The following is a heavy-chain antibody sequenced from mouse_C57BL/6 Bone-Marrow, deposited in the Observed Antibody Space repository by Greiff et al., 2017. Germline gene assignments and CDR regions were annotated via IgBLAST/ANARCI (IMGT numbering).Heavy chain of an antibody. Sequence: EVQLQQSGPELVKPGASVKISCKASGYSFTGYYMNWVKQSPEKSLEWIGEINPSTGGTTYNQKFKAKATLTVDKSSSTAYMQLKSLTSEDSAFYYCARSANWFLFDSWGPGTTLTVSS. CDR3: ARSANWFLFDS. V-gene: IGHV1-42*01. CDR2: INPSTGGT. D-gene: IGHD4-1*01. CDR1: GYSFTGYY. J-gene: IGHJ2*01.